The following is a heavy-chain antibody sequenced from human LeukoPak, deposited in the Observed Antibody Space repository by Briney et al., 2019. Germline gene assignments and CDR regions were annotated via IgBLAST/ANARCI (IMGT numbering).Heavy chain of an antibody. V-gene: IGHV1-69*04. CDR3: ARDRVVGLGIDNAFDI. CDR2: IIPILGIA. CDR1: GGTFSSYA. D-gene: IGHD2-15*01. Sequence: ASVKLSCKASGGTFSSYAISWVRQAPGQGLEWMGRIIPILGIANYAEKFQGRVTITADKSTSTAYMELSSLRSEDTAVYYCARDRVVGLGIDNAFDIWGHGTMVTVSS. J-gene: IGHJ3*02.